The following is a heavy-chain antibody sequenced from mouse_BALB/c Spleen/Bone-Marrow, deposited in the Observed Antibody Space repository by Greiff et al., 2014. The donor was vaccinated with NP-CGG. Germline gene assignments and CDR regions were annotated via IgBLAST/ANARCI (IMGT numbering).Heavy chain of an antibody. J-gene: IGHJ2*01. CDR1: GFNIKDTY. D-gene: IGHD2-2*01. CDR3: ASYVYGYYFDY. CDR2: IDPANGNT. V-gene: IGHV14-3*02. Sequence: VQLQQSGAELVKPGASAKLSCTASGFNIKDTYMHWVKQRPEQGLEWIGRIDPANGNTKYDLKFQGKASITADTSSNTAYLQLSSLTSEDTAVYYCASYVYGYYFDYWGQGTTLTVSS.